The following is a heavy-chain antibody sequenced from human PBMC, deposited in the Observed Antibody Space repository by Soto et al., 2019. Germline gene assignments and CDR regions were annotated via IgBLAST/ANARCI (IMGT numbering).Heavy chain of an antibody. D-gene: IGHD6-19*01. CDR1: GFSCSDYG. CDR2: LSYDGDKE. J-gene: IGHJ4*02. CDR3: GKDLMGEQWLGVMHY. Sequence: QVQLEESGGNVVQPGRSLRLSCAASGFSCSDYGMHWVRQAPGKGLESVALLSYDGDKEYYADSVKGRFTISRDNSKNTVFLQMNSLRPEDTAVYYCGKDLMGEQWLGVMHYWGQGTLVTVSS. V-gene: IGHV3-30*18.